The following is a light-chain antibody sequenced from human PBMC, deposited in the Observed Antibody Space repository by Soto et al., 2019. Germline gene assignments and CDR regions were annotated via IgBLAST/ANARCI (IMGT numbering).Light chain of an antibody. CDR2: AAS. V-gene: IGKV1-39*01. J-gene: IGKJ1*01. Sequence: DIQLTQSPSSLSASVGDRVAISCRSSKSVSKYLNWYQQKPGIAPKLLIFAASILQTGVPSRFGGSGSGTEFTLTISSLQPEDFATYYRQQSYTTPTSTFGQGTKVDI. CDR1: KSVSKY. CDR3: QQSYTTPTST.